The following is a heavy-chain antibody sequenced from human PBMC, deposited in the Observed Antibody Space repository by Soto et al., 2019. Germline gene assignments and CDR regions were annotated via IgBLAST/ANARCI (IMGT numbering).Heavy chain of an antibody. CDR1: GYTFTSYD. Sequence: GASVKVSCKASGYTFTSYDINCVRQATGQGLEWMGWMNPNSGNTGYAQKFQGRVTMTRNTSISTAYMELSSLRSEDTAVYYCARGGPELGYCSSTSCPDYYYYYYMDVWGKGTTVTVSS. CDR2: MNPNSGNT. J-gene: IGHJ6*03. V-gene: IGHV1-8*01. D-gene: IGHD2-2*01. CDR3: ARGGPELGYCSSTSCPDYYYYYYMDV.